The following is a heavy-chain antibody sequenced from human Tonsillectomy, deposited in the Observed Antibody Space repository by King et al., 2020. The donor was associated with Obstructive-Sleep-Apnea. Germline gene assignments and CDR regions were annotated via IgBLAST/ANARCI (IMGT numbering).Heavy chain of an antibody. V-gene: IGHV4-59*08. D-gene: IGHD3-10*01. CDR1: GDSISSYY. CDR3: ARQGYYGSGRYFDL. J-gene: IGHJ2*01. Sequence: VQLQESGPGLVKPSETLSLTCTVSGDSISSYYWSWIRQPPGKGLEWSGYFYYSGSTNYNPPLKSRVTISVDTSKNQFSLKLGSVTAADTAVYYCARQGYYGSGRYFDLWGRGTLVTVSS. CDR2: FYYSGST.